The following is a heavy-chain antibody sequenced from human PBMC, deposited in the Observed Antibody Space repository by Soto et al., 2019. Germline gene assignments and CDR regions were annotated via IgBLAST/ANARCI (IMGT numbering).Heavy chain of an antibody. CDR2: INSDGSST. D-gene: IGHD2-2*01. CDR1: GFTFSSYW. CDR3: ARFRWKYQLLLPYYGMDV. V-gene: IGHV3-74*01. Sequence: GGSLRLSCAASGFTFSSYWMHWVRQAPGKGLVWVSRINSDGSSTSYADSVKGRFTISRDNAKNTLYLQMNSLRAEDTAVYYCARFRWKYQLLLPYYGMDVWGQGTTVTSP. J-gene: IGHJ6*02.